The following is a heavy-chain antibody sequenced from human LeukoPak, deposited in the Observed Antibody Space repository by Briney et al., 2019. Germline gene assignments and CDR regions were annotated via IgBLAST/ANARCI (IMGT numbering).Heavy chain of an antibody. CDR3: ARDQETSSSSALDY. CDR1: GFTFSSYG. J-gene: IGHJ4*02. D-gene: IGHD6-6*01. CDR2: IWYDGSNK. Sequence: PGGSLRLSCAASGFTFSSYGMHWVRQAPGKGLEWVAVIWYDGSNKYYADSVKGRFTISRDKSKNMLYLQMNGLRAEDTAVYYCARDQETSSSSALDYWGQGSLVTVSS. V-gene: IGHV3-33*01.